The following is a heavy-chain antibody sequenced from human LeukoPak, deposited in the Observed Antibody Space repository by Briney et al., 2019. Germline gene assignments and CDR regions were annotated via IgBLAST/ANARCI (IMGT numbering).Heavy chain of an antibody. CDR3: ARESGWYRYFDY. J-gene: IGHJ4*02. CDR2: ISYDGSNK. V-gene: IGHV3-30-3*01. Sequence: GGSLRLSCAASGFTFSSYAIHWVRQAPGKGLEWVAVISYDGSNKYYADSVKGRFTISRDNSKNTLYLQMNSLRAEDTAVYYCARESGWYRYFDYWGQGTLVTVSS. CDR1: GFTFSSYA. D-gene: IGHD6-19*01.